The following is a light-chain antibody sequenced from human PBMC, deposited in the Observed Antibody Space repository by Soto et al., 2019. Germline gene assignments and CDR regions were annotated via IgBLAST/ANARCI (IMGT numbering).Light chain of an antibody. CDR1: QSISSY. Sequence: DIQMTQSQSSLSASVGDRVTITCRASQSISSYLNWYQQKPGKAHKLLIYAASSLQSGVPSRFSGSGSGTDFTLTISSLQPEDFATYYCQQSYSTPYSFGQGTKLEIK. CDR2: AAS. J-gene: IGKJ2*01. CDR3: QQSYSTPYS. V-gene: IGKV1-39*01.